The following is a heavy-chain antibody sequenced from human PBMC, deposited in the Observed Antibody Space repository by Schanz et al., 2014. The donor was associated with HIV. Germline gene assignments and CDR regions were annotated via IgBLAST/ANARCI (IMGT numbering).Heavy chain of an antibody. CDR2: INPHNGDT. CDR1: GYIFIGFY. V-gene: IGHV1-2*02. Sequence: QVQLVQSGAEVKRPGASMKVSCKASGYIFIGFYMNWVRQAPGQGLEWMGWINPHNGDTSYAQTFQGRVTMTRDTSIITAYMELRSLRSDDTAVYFCVTSTGTARPFDYWGQGTLVTVSS. D-gene: IGHD1-1*01. J-gene: IGHJ4*02. CDR3: VTSTGTARPFDY.